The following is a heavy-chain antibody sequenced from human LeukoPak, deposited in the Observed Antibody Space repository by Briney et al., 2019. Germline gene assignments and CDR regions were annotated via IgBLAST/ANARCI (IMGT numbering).Heavy chain of an antibody. J-gene: IGHJ4*02. CDR2: ITRSSIYI. Sequence: GGSLRLSCAASGFTFSSYSMNWVRQAPGKGLEWVSSITRSSIYIYYADSLKGRFTISRDNAKNSLYLQMNSLRAEDTAVYYCVRVRYDSSGFYSIFDYWGQGTLVTVSS. V-gene: IGHV3-21*01. D-gene: IGHD3-22*01. CDR1: GFTFSSYS. CDR3: VRVRYDSSGFYSIFDY.